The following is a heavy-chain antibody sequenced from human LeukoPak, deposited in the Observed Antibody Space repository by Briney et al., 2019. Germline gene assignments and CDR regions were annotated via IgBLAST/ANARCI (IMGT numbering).Heavy chain of an antibody. CDR1: GFIFEDYG. D-gene: IGHD2-21*01. J-gene: IGHJ4*02. CDR3: GKDGPVISY. CDR2: ISRDGGVA. V-gene: IGHV3-43*02. Sequence: PGGSLGLSCAASGFIFEDYGMHWARQIPGRGLEWVAFISRDGGVAYYGDSVKGRFSVSRDSRTNSLFLQMDSLRTEDTAFYYCGKDGPVISYWGQGTLVTVSS.